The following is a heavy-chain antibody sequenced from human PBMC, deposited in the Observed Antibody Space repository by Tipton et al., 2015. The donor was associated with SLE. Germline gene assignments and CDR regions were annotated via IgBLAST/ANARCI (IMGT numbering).Heavy chain of an antibody. J-gene: IGHJ6*03. V-gene: IGHV3-48*03. CDR1: GFTFSSYE. CDR3: AKDSLIVGATGYYYYMDV. Sequence: SLRLSCAASGFTFSSYEMNWVRQAPGKGLEWVSYISSSGSSIYYADSVKGRFTISRDNAKNSLYLQMNSLRAEDTALYYCAKDSLIVGATGYYYYMDVWGKGTTVTVSS. CDR2: ISSSGSSI. D-gene: IGHD1-26*01.